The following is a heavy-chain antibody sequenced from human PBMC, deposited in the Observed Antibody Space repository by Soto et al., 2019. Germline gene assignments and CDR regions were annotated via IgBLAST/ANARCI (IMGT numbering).Heavy chain of an antibody. Sequence: QLQLQESGSGLVKPSQTLSLTCAVSGGSISSGGYSWSWIRQPPGKGLEWIGYIYHSGSTYYNPSLKSRVTISVDRSKNQFSLKLSSVTAADTAVYYCARERNDFWSGSLGDTWFDPWGQGTLVTVSS. CDR2: IYHSGST. V-gene: IGHV4-30-2*01. J-gene: IGHJ5*02. CDR3: ARERNDFWSGSLGDTWFDP. D-gene: IGHD3-3*01. CDR1: GGSISSGGYS.